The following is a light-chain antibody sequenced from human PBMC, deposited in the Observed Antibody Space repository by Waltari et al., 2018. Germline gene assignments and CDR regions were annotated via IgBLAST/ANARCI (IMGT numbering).Light chain of an antibody. CDR1: SMAVGGSNY. V-gene: IGLV2-14*03. J-gene: IGLJ3*02. CDR2: DVS. Sequence: HSALTQPPSVSGSPGQSTTISCPGTSMAVGGSNYVPCYQHHPAKAPKLIISDVSKRPAGVSDRFSGSKSSNTASLTISGLQTEDEADYYCNSWTTSSTLLFGGGTKVTVL. CDR3: NSWTTSSTLL.